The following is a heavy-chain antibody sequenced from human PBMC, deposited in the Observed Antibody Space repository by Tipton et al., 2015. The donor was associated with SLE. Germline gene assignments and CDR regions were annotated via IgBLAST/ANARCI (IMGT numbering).Heavy chain of an antibody. J-gene: IGHJ4*02. CDR1: GFTFSSYA. V-gene: IGHV3-30-3*01. CDR2: ISYDGSNK. Sequence: RSLRLSCAASGFTFSSYAMHWVRQAPGKGLEWVAVISYDGSNKYYADSVKGRFTISRDNSKNTLYLQMNSLRAEDTAVYYCARDPTMIVVVMDYWGQGTLVTVSS. CDR3: ARDPTMIVVVMDY. D-gene: IGHD3-22*01.